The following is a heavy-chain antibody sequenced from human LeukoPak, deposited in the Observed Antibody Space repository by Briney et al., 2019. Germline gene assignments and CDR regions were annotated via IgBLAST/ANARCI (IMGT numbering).Heavy chain of an antibody. J-gene: IGHJ4*02. V-gene: IGHV3-48*03. CDR3: AREDGSQLDY. CDR1: GFTFSNYE. Sequence: GGSLILSCATSGFTFSNYEMSWVRQTPGKGLEWVSYISSSGSSTYYADSVKGRFTISRDNAKSSLCLQMDSLRAGDTAVYYCAREDGSQLDYWGRGTLVTVSS. CDR2: ISSSGSST. D-gene: IGHD1-26*01.